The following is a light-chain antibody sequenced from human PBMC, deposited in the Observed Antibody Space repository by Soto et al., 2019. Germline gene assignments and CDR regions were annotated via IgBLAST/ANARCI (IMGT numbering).Light chain of an antibody. CDR2: ATS. CDR1: QSVSTTS. V-gene: IGKV3-20*01. J-gene: IGKJ2*03. CDR3: QQYGNSPPYS. Sequence: EIVLTQSPGSLSFSPGEGATLSCRASQSVSTTSLVWYQLNPGQAPRLVIYATSSRAAGIPDRFRGSGSGTELTLTISSLEPEDVGVYFCQQYGNSPPYSFGQGTKLEIK.